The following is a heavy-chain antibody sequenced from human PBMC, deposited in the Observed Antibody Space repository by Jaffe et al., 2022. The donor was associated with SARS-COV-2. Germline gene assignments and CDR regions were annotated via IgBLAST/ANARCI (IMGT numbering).Heavy chain of an antibody. CDR3: ARVDSEEAAYYDFWSGYHPIGMDV. Sequence: EVQLVESGGGLVKPGGSLRLSCAASGFTFSSYSMNWVRQAPGKGLEWVSSISSSSSYIYYADSVKGRFTISRDNAKNSLYLQMNSLRAEDTAVYYCARVDSEEAAYYDFWSGYHPIGMDVWGQGTTVTVSS. D-gene: IGHD3-3*01. V-gene: IGHV3-21*01. J-gene: IGHJ6*02. CDR1: GFTFSSYS. CDR2: ISSSSSYI.